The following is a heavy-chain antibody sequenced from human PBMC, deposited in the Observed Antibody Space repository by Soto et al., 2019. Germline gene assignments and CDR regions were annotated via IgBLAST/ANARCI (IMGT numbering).Heavy chain of an antibody. J-gene: IGHJ4*02. CDR2: VNPSGGHT. D-gene: IGHD2-21*02. Sequence: QVQLMQSGAEVKKPGASVKVSCKASGDTFTDYYIHWVRQAPGQGLEWMGTVNPSGGHTTYAQHFVGRVTXNXXXPXXTLYMELTSLTSEETAVYYCARGGRVVVVTAALDYWGQGTLVTVSS. V-gene: IGHV1-46*01. CDR1: GDTFTDYY. CDR3: ARGGRVVVVTAALDY.